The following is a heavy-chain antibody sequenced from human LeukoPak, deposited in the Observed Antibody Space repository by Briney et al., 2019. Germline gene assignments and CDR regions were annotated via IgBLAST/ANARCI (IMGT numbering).Heavy chain of an antibody. J-gene: IGHJ5*02. CDR2: IYWDDDK. Sequence: SGPTLVKPTQTLTLTCTFSGFSLSTSGVGVGWIRQPPGKALEWLALIYWDDDKRYSPSLKSRITITQDTSKNQVVLTMTNMDPVDTATYYCAHRPYCSGGSCYPNWFDAWGQGTLVTVSS. D-gene: IGHD2-15*01. CDR1: GFSLSTSGVG. V-gene: IGHV2-5*02. CDR3: AHRPYCSGGSCYPNWFDA.